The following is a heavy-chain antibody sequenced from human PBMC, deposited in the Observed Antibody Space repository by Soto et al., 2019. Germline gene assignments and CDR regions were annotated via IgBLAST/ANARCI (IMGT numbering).Heavy chain of an antibody. Sequence: QVQLVQSGAEVKKPGASVKVSCKASGYTFTSYAMHWVRQAPGQRLEWMGWINAGNGNTKYSQKFQGRVTITRDTSASTAYMELSSLRSEDTAVYYCAREDVLLWFGELSSGMDVWGQGTTVTVSS. V-gene: IGHV1-3*01. CDR2: INAGNGNT. CDR3: AREDVLLWFGELSSGMDV. J-gene: IGHJ6*02. D-gene: IGHD3-10*01. CDR1: GYTFTSYA.